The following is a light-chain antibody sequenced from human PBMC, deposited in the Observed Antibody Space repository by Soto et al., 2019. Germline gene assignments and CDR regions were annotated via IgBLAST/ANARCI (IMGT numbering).Light chain of an antibody. CDR3: QQRGNRPPWT. CDR1: QSVDKY. V-gene: IGKV3-11*01. Sequence: EIVMTQSPATLSLSPGERATLSCRASQSVDKYLVWYQQKPGQAPRLLIYDASNRATGIPARFSGSGSGTDFTLPIISLEPEDFAVYYCQQRGNRPPWTFGQGTKVEIK. J-gene: IGKJ1*01. CDR2: DAS.